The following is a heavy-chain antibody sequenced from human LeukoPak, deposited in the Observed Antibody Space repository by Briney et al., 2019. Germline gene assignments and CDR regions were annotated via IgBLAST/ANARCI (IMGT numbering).Heavy chain of an antibody. CDR1: GGSFSGYY. CDR2: TNHSGST. J-gene: IGHJ6*02. CDR3: ARVAVPYYGMDV. V-gene: IGHV4-34*01. Sequence: PSETLSLTCAVYGGSFSGYYWSWIRQPPGKGLEWIGETNHSGSTNYNPSLKSRVTISVDTSKNQFSLKLSSVTAADTAVYYCARVAVPYYGMDVWGQGTTVTVSS.